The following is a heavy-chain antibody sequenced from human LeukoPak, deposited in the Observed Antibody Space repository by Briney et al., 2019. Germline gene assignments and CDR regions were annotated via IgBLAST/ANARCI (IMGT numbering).Heavy chain of an antibody. CDR2: ISSSSSYI. D-gene: IGHD6-19*01. CDR3: ARALAVADIFLQGY. J-gene: IGHJ4*02. V-gene: IGHV3-21*01. CDR1: GFTFSSYS. Sequence: GGSLRLSCAASGFTFSSYSMNWVRQAPGKGLEWVSSISSSSSYIYYADSVKGRFTISRDNAKNSLYLQMNSLRAEDTAVYYCARALAVADIFLQGYWGQGTLVTVSS.